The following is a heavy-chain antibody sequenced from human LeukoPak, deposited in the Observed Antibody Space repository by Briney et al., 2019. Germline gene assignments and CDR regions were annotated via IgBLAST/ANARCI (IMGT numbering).Heavy chain of an antibody. J-gene: IGHJ6*02. Sequence: ASVKVSCKASGGTFSSYAISWGRQAPGQGLEWMGRIIPILGRANYAQKFQGRDTITADKSTSTAYMQLRSLRFADTGVYYCARGQHQLDIVLVPAAIWYYYGMDVWGQGTTVTVPS. CDR1: GGTFSSYA. D-gene: IGHD2-2*01. CDR2: IIPILGRA. V-gene: IGHV1-69*04. CDR3: ARGQHQLDIVLVPAAIWYYYGMDV.